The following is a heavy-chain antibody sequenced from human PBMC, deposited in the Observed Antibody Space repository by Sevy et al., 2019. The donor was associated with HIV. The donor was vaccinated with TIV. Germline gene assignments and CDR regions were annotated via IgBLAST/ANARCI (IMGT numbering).Heavy chain of an antibody. CDR3: AKDGKNIRSWFDP. V-gene: IGHV1-18*01. Sequence: ASVKVSCKASGYSFTNYGIGWVRQAPGQGLEWMGWISGYNGYTNYAQNLQGTVTMTTDTSTSTAYMELRSLRSDDTAIYYCAKDGKNIRSWFDPWGQGTLVTVSS. CDR1: GYSFTNYG. J-gene: IGHJ5*02. D-gene: IGHD3-3*02. CDR2: ISGYNGYT.